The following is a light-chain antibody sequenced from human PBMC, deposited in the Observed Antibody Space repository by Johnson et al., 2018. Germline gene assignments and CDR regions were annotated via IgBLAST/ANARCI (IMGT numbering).Light chain of an antibody. J-gene: IGLJ1*01. Sequence: QSVLTQPPSVSAAPGQKVTISCSGSSSNIGHNYVSWYQQLPGTAPKLLIYENNKRPSGIPDRFSGSKSGTSATLGITGLQTGDEADYYCGTWDSSLSAGNVFVTGTKVTVL. V-gene: IGLV1-51*02. CDR2: ENN. CDR3: GTWDSSLSAGNV. CDR1: SSNIGHNY.